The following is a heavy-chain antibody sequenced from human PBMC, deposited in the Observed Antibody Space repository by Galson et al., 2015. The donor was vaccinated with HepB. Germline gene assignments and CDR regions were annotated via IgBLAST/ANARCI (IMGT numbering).Heavy chain of an antibody. CDR2: IYYSGST. J-gene: IGHJ6*03. D-gene: IGHD1-7*01. CDR1: GGSISSGGYY. CDR3: ARAGITGTTAYYYYMDV. Sequence: TLSLTCTVSGGSISSGGYYWSWIRQHPGKGLEWIGYIYYSGSTYYNPSLKSRVTISVDTSKNQFSLKLSSVTAADTAVYYCARAGITGTTAYYYYMDVWGKGTTVTVSS. V-gene: IGHV4-31*03.